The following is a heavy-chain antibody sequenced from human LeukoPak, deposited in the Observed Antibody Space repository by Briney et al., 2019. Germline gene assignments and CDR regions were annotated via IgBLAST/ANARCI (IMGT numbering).Heavy chain of an antibody. CDR2: INHSGST. CDR3: ARSLPAWFGELSPPLDY. Sequence: PSETLSLTCAVYGGSFSGYYWSWIRQPPGKGLEWIGEINHSGSTNYNPSLKSRVTISVDTSKNQFSLKLSSVTAADTAVYYCARSLPAWFGELSPPLDYWGQGTLVTVSS. CDR1: GGSFSGYY. D-gene: IGHD3-10*01. V-gene: IGHV4-34*01. J-gene: IGHJ4*02.